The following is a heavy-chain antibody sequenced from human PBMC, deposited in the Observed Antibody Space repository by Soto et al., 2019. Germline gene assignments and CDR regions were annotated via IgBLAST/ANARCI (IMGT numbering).Heavy chain of an antibody. CDR1: DSRHSFSDHW. J-gene: IGHJ4*02. CDR3: ATDEYYKLSY. D-gene: IGHD3-10*01. CDR2: ISGDGSTT. Sequence: EVQLVESGGVLVQPGGSLRISCLVSDSRHSFSDHWMHWVRQAPGKGLVWVSHISGDGSTTTYADSVEGRFTISRDNAKNTLFLQMDSLRVDDTAVYFCATDEYYKLSYWGKGTLVTVSS. V-gene: IGHV3-74*03.